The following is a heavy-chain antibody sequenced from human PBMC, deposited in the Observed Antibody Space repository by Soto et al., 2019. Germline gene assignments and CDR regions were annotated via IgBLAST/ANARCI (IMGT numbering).Heavy chain of an antibody. J-gene: IGHJ6*02. Sequence: GASQKISCKASGYSFTSYWIGWVRQMPGKGLEWMRIIYPGDSDTRYSPNFQGQVTTAADKSISTAYLQWSSLRASDTAMYYCATHVGTIAPCGMDFWGQGTTVTVSS. CDR3: ATHVGTIAPCGMDF. CDR2: IYPGDSDT. CDR1: GYSFTSYW. V-gene: IGHV5-51*01. D-gene: IGHD1-1*01.